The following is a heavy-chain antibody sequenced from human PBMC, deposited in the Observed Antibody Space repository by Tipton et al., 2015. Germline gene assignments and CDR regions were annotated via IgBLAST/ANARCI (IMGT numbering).Heavy chain of an antibody. CDR3: ARDSGPFSSGWFDY. D-gene: IGHD6-19*01. CDR2: IFYSGTT. J-gene: IGHJ4*02. Sequence: TLSLTCTVSGGSINSTIYSWNWIRQHPGKGLEWIGYIFYSGTTYYSPSLKSRVTISADTSKNQFSLKLSSVTAADTAIYYCARDSGPFSSGWFDYWGQGTLVTVSS. V-gene: IGHV4-31*03. CDR1: GGSINSTIYS.